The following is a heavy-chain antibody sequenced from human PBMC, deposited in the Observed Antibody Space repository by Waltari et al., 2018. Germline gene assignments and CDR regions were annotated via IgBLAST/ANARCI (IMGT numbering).Heavy chain of an antibody. V-gene: IGHV4-61*01. CDR2: IYYSGST. Sequence: QVHLQESAPGLVKPSETLSLTCNVSGGSVSSGSYYWSWIRQPPGKGLEWIGYIYYSGSTNYNPSLKSRVTISVDTSKNQFSLKLTSVTAADTAVYYCARGSRGYSYGWGQGTLVTVSS. CDR3: ARGSRGYSYG. D-gene: IGHD5-18*01. J-gene: IGHJ4*02. CDR1: GGSVSSGSYY.